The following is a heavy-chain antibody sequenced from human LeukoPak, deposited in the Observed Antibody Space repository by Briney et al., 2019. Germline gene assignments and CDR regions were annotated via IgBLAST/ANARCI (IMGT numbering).Heavy chain of an antibody. CDR1: GFTFSSYW. D-gene: IGHD3-22*01. J-gene: IGHJ4*02. Sequence: PGGSLRLSCAASGFTFSSYWMHWVRHAPGKGLVWVSRINSDGSSTSYADSVKGRFTISRDNAKNTLYLQMNSLRAEDTAVYYCAREEGDYYDSSGYYDYWGQGTLVTVSS. V-gene: IGHV3-74*01. CDR3: AREEGDYYDSSGYYDY. CDR2: INSDGSST.